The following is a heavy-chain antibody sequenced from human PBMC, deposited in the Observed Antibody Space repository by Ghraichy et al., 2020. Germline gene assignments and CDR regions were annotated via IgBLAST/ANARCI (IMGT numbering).Heavy chain of an antibody. CDR3: ARGSRVVRFYYYDGMDV. CDR2: ITSSGRTI. D-gene: IGHD4-23*01. V-gene: IGHV3-48*02. J-gene: IGHJ6*02. Sequence: ETLSLTCVGSGFTFSSYSMNWVRQSPGKGLEWVSYITSSGRTIFYADSVKGRFTISRDNAQNSLYLQMNSLRDEDTAVYYCARGSRVVRFYYYDGMDVWGQGTTVTVS. CDR1: GFTFSSYS.